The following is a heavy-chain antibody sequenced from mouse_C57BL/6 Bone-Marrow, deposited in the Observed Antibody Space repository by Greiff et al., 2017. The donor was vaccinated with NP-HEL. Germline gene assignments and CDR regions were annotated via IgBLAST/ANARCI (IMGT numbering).Heavy chain of an antibody. V-gene: IGHV1-82*01. CDR2: IYPGDGDT. CDR1: GYAFSSSW. CDR3: ARWLLEFAY. D-gene: IGHD2-3*01. J-gene: IGHJ3*01. Sequence: QVQLKESGPELVKPGASVKISCKASGYAFSSSWMNWVKQRPGKGLEWIGRIYPGDGDTNYNGKFKGKATLTADKSSSTAYMQLSSLTSEDSVVYFCARWLLEFAYWGQGTLVTVSA.